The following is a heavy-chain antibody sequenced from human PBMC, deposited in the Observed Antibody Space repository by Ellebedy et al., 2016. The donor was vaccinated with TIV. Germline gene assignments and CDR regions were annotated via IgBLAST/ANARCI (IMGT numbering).Heavy chain of an antibody. CDR3: AKAPWGSTGDSWFDP. J-gene: IGHJ5*02. V-gene: IGHV3-23*01. CDR1: GFTFRSYA. CDR2: ISGRCEIT. Sequence: GESLKISCAASGFTFRSYAMTWVRQPPGKGLEWGSGISGRCEITYYADSVKGRLTISRVNSQNTLYLQMNSLRVEDTAVYYWAKAPWGSTGDSWFDPWGQGTLVTVSS. D-gene: IGHD3-10*01.